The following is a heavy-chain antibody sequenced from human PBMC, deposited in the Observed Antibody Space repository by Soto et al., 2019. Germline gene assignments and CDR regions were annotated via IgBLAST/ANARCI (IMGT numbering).Heavy chain of an antibody. Sequence: EVQVLATGGGLIQPGGSLRLSCAASGFTVNSNYMSWVRQAPGEGLQWVSITNTGGTTYYADSVKGRFTVSRDNSKNTLYLQMNSLRAEDTAVYYCAKGDGFILAVGGQGTTVSVSS. CDR2: TNTGGTT. V-gene: IGHV3-53*02. J-gene: IGHJ6*02. CDR1: GFTVNSNY. CDR3: AKGDGFILAV. D-gene: IGHD1-26*01.